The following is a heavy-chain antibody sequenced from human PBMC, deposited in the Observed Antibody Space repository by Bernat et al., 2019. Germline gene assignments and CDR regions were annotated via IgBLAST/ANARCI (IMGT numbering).Heavy chain of an antibody. V-gene: IGHV3-30-3*01. D-gene: IGHD3-9*01. CDR2: ISYDGSNK. CDR1: GFTFSSYA. CDR3: EREGSSYESLTDLDD. J-gene: IGHJ4*02. Sequence: QVQLVESGGGVVQPGRSLRLSCAASGFTFSSYAMHWVRQAPGKGLEWVAVISYDGSNKYYADSVKGRFTISRDNSKNTLYLQMNSLRAEDTAMYYCEREGSSYESLTDLDDWGQGTLVTVSS.